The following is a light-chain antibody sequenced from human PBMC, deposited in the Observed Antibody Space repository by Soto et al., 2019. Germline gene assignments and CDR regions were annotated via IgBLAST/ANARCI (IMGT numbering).Light chain of an antibody. CDR1: QSVSRNF. CDR3: QQYGSSPRT. CDR2: GAS. V-gene: IGKV3-20*01. J-gene: IGKJ1*01. Sequence: EIVLAQSPVTLSLSPGERATLSCRASQSVSRNFLAWYQQKPGQAPWLLIYGASNRAGGVPDRFSGSGSGTDFTLTISRLEPEDFAVYYCQQYGSSPRTFGQGTKVDIK.